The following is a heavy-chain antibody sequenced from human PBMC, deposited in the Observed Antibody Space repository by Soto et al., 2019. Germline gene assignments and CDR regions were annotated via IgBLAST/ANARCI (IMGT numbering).Heavy chain of an antibody. V-gene: IGHV4-61*01. J-gene: IGHJ6*02. Sequence: QVQLQESGPGLVKPSETLSLTCTVSGGSVSSGSYQWTCIRQPPGKGLEWIGYIHVSGSTNDHPSLKGRVTMSIDTSKNQFSLKLSSVTAADTAVYYCARDGHGMDVWGQGTKVTVSS. CDR2: IHVSGST. CDR1: GGSVSSGSYQ. CDR3: ARDGHGMDV.